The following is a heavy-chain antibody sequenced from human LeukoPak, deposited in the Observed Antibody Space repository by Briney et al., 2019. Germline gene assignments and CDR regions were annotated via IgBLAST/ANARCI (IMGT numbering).Heavy chain of an antibody. CDR2: INPNSGGT. CDR1: GYTFTMYY. V-gene: IGHV1-2*02. Sequence: ASVKVSCKASGYTFTMYYMHWVRQAPGQGLEWMGWINPNSGGTNYAQKFQGRVTMTEDTSINATHMELSRLRSDDTAVYYCARDPSYSSGWYEIGYWGQGTLVTVSS. J-gene: IGHJ4*02. D-gene: IGHD6-19*01. CDR3: ARDPSYSSGWYEIGY.